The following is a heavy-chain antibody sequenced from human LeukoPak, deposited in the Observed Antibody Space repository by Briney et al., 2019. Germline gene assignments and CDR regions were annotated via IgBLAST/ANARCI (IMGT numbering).Heavy chain of an antibody. CDR3: ARDPRIYYYDSSGYYYFDY. V-gene: IGHV3-21*01. D-gene: IGHD3-22*01. CDR2: ISSSSSYI. J-gene: IGHJ4*02. CDR1: GFTFSSYA. Sequence: GGSLRLSCAASGFTFSSYAMSWVRQAPGKGLEWVSAISSSSSYIYYADSVKGRFTISRDSAKNSLYLQMNSLRAEDTAVYYCARDPRIYYYDSSGYYYFDYWGQGTLVTVSS.